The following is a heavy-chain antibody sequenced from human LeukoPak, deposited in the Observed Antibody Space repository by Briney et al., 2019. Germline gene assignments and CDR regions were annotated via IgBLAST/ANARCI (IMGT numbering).Heavy chain of an antibody. D-gene: IGHD2-15*01. CDR1: GGSISSYY. J-gene: IGHJ4*02. V-gene: IGHV4-59*01. CDR2: IYYSGST. CDR3: ARAQGGYFDY. Sequence: PSETLSLTCTVSGGSISSYYWSWIRQPPGKGLEWIGYIYYSGSTNYNPSLKSRVTISVDTSKNQFSLKLSSVTAADTAVYYCARAQGGYFDYWGQGTLVTVSS.